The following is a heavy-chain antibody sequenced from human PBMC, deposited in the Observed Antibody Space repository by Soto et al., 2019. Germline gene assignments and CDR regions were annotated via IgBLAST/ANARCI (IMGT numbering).Heavy chain of an antibody. V-gene: IGHV4-34*02. CDR2: INHSGDT. D-gene: IGHD3-3*01. J-gene: IGHJ6*02. CDR1: GGSLRNYN. CDR3: ARGRRHSQFWHGYVFEGPYGLDV. Sequence: QVQLQQWVAGMVKPSETLSLTCAVYGGSLRNYNWTWIRQAPGKGLEWIGEINHSGDTNYDSSLKSRVSISVDTTKNPFSLILYSVTAADTAGYYCARGRRHSQFWHGYVFEGPYGLDVWGQGTTVTVTS.